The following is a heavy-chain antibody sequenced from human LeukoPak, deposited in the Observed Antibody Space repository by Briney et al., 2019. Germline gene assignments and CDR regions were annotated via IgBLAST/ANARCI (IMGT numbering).Heavy chain of an antibody. V-gene: IGHV3-74*01. CDR3: ARDLGQYYDTSDAWFDP. J-gene: IGHJ5*02. CDR1: GFTFSNYW. CDR2: INSDVINT. D-gene: IGHD3-22*01. Sequence: GGSLRLSCAASGFTFSNYWMHWVRQAPGKGLVWVSRINSDVINTSYADSVKGRFTISRDNAKNTLNLQMNSLRAEDTAVYYCARDLGQYYDTSDAWFDPWGQGTLVTVSS.